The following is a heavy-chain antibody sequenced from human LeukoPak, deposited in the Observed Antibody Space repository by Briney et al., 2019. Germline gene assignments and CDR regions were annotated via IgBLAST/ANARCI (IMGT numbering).Heavy chain of an antibody. J-gene: IGHJ4*02. Sequence: ASVKVSCKASGYTFTGYYMHWVRQAPGQGLEWMGWINPNSGGTNYAQKFQGRVTMTRDTSISTAYMELSRLRSDDTAVYYCARGEGFLEWLLRHPPYYFDYWGQGTLVTVSS. D-gene: IGHD3-3*01. CDR1: GYTFTGYY. CDR2: INPNSGGT. CDR3: ARGEGFLEWLLRHPPYYFDY. V-gene: IGHV1-2*02.